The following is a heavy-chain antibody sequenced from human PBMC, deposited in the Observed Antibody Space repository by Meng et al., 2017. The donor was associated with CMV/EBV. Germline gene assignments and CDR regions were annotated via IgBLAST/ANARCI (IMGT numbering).Heavy chain of an antibody. CDR2: IYYSGST. CDR3: ARDTYRGNWKEFDY. CDR1: GGSISSYY. Sequence: SETLSLTCTVSGGSISSYYWSWIRQPPGKGLEWIGYIYYSGSTNYNPSLKSRVTISVDTSKNQFSLKLSSVTAADTAVYYCARDTYRGNWKEFDYWGQGTLVTVSS. D-gene: IGHD1-20*01. V-gene: IGHV4-59*01. J-gene: IGHJ4*02.